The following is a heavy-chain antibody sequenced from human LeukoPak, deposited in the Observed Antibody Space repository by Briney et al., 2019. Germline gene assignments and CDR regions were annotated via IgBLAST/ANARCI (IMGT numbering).Heavy chain of an antibody. CDR3: ARDLGRVDGPFDY. J-gene: IGHJ4*02. CDR1: GFTFSIYG. Sequence: GGSLRLSCAASGFTFSIYGMHWVRQAPGKGLEWVAVIWYDGSNKYYADSVKGRFTISRDNSKNTLYLQMNSLRAEDTAVYYCARDLGRVDGPFDYWGQGTLVTVSS. V-gene: IGHV3-33*01. D-gene: IGHD7-27*01. CDR2: IWYDGSNK.